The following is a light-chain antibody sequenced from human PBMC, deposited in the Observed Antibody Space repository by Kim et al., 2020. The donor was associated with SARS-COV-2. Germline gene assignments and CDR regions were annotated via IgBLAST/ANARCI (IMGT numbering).Light chain of an antibody. J-gene: IGLJ2*01. Sequence: NFMLTQPHSVSESPGKTVTISCTRSSGSIDDNYVQWYQQRPCGVPTTVIYEDDQRPSGVSDRFSGSIDNSSNSASLTISGLRTEDEADYYCQSYNRDNVLFGGGTQLTVL. CDR3: QSYNRDNVL. CDR1: SGSIDDNY. V-gene: IGLV6-57*04. CDR2: EDD.